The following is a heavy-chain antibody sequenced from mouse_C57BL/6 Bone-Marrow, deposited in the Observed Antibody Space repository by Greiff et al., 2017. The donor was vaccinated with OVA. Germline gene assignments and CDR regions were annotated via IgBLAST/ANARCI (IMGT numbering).Heavy chain of an antibody. CDR1: GYTFTSYT. CDR3: ARSRVYYGNYGVMDY. V-gene: IGHV1-4*01. Sequence: VQLQQSGAELARPGASVKMSCKASGYTFTSYTMHWVKQRPGQGLEWIGYINPSSGYTKYNQKFKDKATLTADKSSSTAYMQLSSLTSEDSADYYCARSRVYYGNYGVMDYWGQGTSVTVSA. CDR2: INPSSGYT. J-gene: IGHJ4*01. D-gene: IGHD2-1*01.